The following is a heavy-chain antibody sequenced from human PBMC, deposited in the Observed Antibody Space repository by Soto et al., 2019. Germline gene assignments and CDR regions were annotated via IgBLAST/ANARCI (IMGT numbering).Heavy chain of an antibody. D-gene: IGHD3-10*01. CDR2: ISSSGSTI. Sequence: QVQLVESGGGLVKPGGSLRLSCAASGFTYSDYYISWIRQAPGKGLEWVSYISSSGSTIYYADSVKGRFTISRDNAKNSLYLQMNSLRAEDTAVYYCERAMVLGVMTLQHYDYMDIWGKGTTVKVSS. CDR1: GFTYSDYY. J-gene: IGHJ6*03. CDR3: ERAMVLGVMTLQHYDYMDI. V-gene: IGHV3-11*01.